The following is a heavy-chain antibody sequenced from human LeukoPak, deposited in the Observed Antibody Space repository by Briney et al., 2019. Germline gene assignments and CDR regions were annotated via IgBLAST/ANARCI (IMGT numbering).Heavy chain of an antibody. CDR1: GFTFSSYA. V-gene: IGHV3-9*01. CDR3: AKDINVGTRGGFFDY. Sequence: GGSPRLSCAASGFTFSSYAMSWVRQAPGKGLEWVSGISWTSGNIGYADSLKGRFTISRDNAKNSLYLQMNSLRAEDTALYYCAKDINVGTRGGFFDYWGQGTLVTVSS. J-gene: IGHJ4*02. CDR2: ISWTSGNI. D-gene: IGHD3-16*01.